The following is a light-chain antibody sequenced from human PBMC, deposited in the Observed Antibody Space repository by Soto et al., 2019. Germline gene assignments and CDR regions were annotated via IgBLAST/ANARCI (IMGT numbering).Light chain of an antibody. CDR3: QQYDNWPLT. CDR1: QGVSSH. CDR2: GTS. Sequence: RVMTQSPVTLSVSPGESATLSCRASQGVSSHVAWYQQKAGRAPRLLIYGTSSRVTGVPARFSGSGSETEFTLTISGLQSEDFAVYYCQQYDNWPLTFGGGTTLQIK. J-gene: IGKJ4*01. V-gene: IGKV3-15*01.